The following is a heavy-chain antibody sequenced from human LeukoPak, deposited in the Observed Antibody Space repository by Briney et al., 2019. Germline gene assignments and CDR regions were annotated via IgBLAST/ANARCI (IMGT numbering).Heavy chain of an antibody. Sequence: PGGSLRLSCAASGLSFSTYSMNWVRQAPGKGLEWVSSISSRSIYRYYADSVKGRFTISRDNAKNSLSLQVNSLRAEDTAVYYCARSRSGYYEDYWGQGTLVTVSS. CDR1: GLSFSTYS. CDR3: ARSRSGYYEDY. CDR2: ISSRSIYR. D-gene: IGHD3-22*01. V-gene: IGHV3-21*01. J-gene: IGHJ4*02.